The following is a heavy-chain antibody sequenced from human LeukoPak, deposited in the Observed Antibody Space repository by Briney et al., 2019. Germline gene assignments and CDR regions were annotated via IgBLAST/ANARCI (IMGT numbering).Heavy chain of an antibody. CDR1: GFTFSSYS. CDR3: ARDPVSSGVYNGMDV. J-gene: IGHJ6*02. V-gene: IGHV3-21*01. D-gene: IGHD1-14*01. Sequence: GGSLRLSCAASGFTFSSYSMNWVRQAPGRGLEWVSSISSSSSYIYYADSVKGRFTISRDNAKNSLYLQMNSLRAEDTAVYYCARDPVSSGVYNGMDVWGQGTTVTVSS. CDR2: ISSSSSYI.